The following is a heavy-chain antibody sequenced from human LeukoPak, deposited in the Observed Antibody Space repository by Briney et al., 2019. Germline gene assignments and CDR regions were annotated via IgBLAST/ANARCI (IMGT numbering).Heavy chain of an antibody. V-gene: IGHV5-51*01. CDR1: GYSFTRYW. Sequence: GESLKISCKGSGYSFTRYWIGWVRQMPGKGLEWMGIIYPDDSDTRYRPSFQGQVTISADKSISTAYLQWSSLKASDTAMYYCARSTMVRGVLNWFDPWGQGTLVTVSS. CDR2: IYPDDSDT. CDR3: ARSTMVRGVLNWFDP. J-gene: IGHJ5*02. D-gene: IGHD3-10*01.